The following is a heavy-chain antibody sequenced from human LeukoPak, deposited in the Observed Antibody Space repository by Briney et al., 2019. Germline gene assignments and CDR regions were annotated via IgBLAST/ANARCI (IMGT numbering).Heavy chain of an antibody. CDR2: ISWNSGSI. Sequence: PGGSLRLSCAASGFTFDDYAMRWVRQAPGKGLEWVSGISWNSGSIGYADSVKGRFTISRDNAKNSLYLQMNSLRAEDTALYYCAKDINPRYFDWLSRAFDYWGQGTLVTVSS. V-gene: IGHV3-9*01. J-gene: IGHJ4*02. CDR1: GFTFDDYA. CDR3: AKDINPRYFDWLSRAFDY. D-gene: IGHD3-9*01.